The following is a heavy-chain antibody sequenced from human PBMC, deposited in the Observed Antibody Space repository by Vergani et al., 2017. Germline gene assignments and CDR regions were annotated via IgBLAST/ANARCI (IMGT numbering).Heavy chain of an antibody. D-gene: IGHD3-10*01. Sequence: QVQLVQSGAEVKKPGSSVKVSCKASGGTFSSYAISWVRQAPGQGLEWMGRIIPIVGIANYAQKFQGRVTITADKSTSTAYMELSSLRSDDTAVYYCGRDKTRLRGYYYYMDVWGKGTTVTVSS. V-gene: IGHV1-69*04. CDR1: GGTFSSYA. CDR3: GRDKTRLRGYYYYMDV. CDR2: IIPIVGIA. J-gene: IGHJ6*03.